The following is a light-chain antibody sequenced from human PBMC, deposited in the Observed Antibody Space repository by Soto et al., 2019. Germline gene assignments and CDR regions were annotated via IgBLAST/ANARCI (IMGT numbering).Light chain of an antibody. CDR3: HPYGSSPGFT. J-gene: IGKJ3*01. CDR2: GAS. V-gene: IGKV3-20*01. Sequence: EIVLTQSPGTLSLSPGERATLSCRASQSVSSSYLAWYQQKPGQAPRLLIYGASSRATGIPDRFSGSGSGTDFTLTISRLEPEDFAVYYCHPYGSSPGFTFGPGTKVDIK. CDR1: QSVSSSY.